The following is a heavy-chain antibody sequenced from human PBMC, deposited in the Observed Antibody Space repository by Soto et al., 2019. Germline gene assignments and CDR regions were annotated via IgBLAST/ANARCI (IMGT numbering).Heavy chain of an antibody. Sequence: QVQLQESGPGLVKPSETLSLTCTVSGGSISSDYWSWIRQPPGKGLEWIGYIYYSGTTKYNPSLKSRVTMSVGTSKNQFSLKLSSVTAADTAVYYCARPNNWNDGWIDPWGQGTLVTVSS. V-gene: IGHV4-59*08. J-gene: IGHJ5*02. D-gene: IGHD1-1*01. CDR2: IYYSGTT. CDR3: ARPNNWNDGWIDP. CDR1: GGSISSDY.